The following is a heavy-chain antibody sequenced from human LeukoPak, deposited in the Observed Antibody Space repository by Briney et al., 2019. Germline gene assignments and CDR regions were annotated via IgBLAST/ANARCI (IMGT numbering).Heavy chain of an antibody. CDR3: ATSGNYYLKY. D-gene: IGHD1-26*01. Sequence: PGGSLRLSCAASGFTLSAYWMHWVHQAPGKGLMWVSRIEGDGNRITYADSVKGRFTISRDNAKNALSLQMNSLRDEDTAVYYCATSGNYYLKYWGQGTLVTVSS. J-gene: IGHJ4*02. V-gene: IGHV3-74*01. CDR2: IEGDGNRI. CDR1: GFTLSAYW.